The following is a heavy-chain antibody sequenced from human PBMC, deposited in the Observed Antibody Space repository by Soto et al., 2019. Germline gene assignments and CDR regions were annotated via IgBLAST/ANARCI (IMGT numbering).Heavy chain of an antibody. J-gene: IGHJ6*02. Sequence: PSETLSLTCTVSGGSISSGGYYWSWIRQHPGKGLEWIRYIYYSGSTYYNPSLKSRVTISVDTSKNQFSLKLSSVTAADTAVYYCARDRPHYDFWSGYLDYYYYYGMDVWGQGTTVTVSS. CDR1: GGSISSGGYY. D-gene: IGHD3-3*01. CDR3: ARDRPHYDFWSGYLDYYYYYGMDV. CDR2: IYYSGST. V-gene: IGHV4-31*03.